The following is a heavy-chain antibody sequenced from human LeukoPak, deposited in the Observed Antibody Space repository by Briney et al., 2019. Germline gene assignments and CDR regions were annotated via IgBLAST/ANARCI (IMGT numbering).Heavy chain of an antibody. CDR2: IYTSGST. CDR3: ARGGDYYGSGSYLDP. CDR1: GYSISSGSYY. D-gene: IGHD3-10*01. Sequence: SETLSLTCTVSGYSISSGSYYWSWIRQPAGKGLEWIGRIYTSGSTNYNPSLKSRVTISVDTSKNQFSLKLSSVTAADTAVYYCARGGDYYGSGSYLDPWGQGTLVTVSS. J-gene: IGHJ5*02. V-gene: IGHV4-61*02.